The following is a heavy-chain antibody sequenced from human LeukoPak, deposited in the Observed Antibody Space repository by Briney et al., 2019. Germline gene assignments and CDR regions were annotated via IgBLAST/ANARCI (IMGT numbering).Heavy chain of an antibody. CDR1: GFTFTSYG. J-gene: IGHJ4*02. D-gene: IGHD2-15*01. V-gene: IGHV3-64D*09. CDR2: ISSNGGST. CDR3: HLRCGVLAVTPAI. Sequence: PGGSLRLSCSASGFTFTSYGMHWVRQAPGKGLEYVSAISSNGGSTYYADSVKGRFTISRDNSKNTLYLQMSSLRAEDTAVYYCHLRCGVLAVTPAIWRRETLVTVSS.